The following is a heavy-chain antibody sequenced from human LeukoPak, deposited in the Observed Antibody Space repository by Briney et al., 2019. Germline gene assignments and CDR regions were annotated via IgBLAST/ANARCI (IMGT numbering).Heavy chain of an antibody. CDR1: GYTFTSYD. CDR3: ARDYSSSWPTGSYYYGMDV. CDR2: MNPNSGNT. D-gene: IGHD6-13*01. V-gene: IGHV1-8*01. Sequence: VKVSCKASGYTFTSYDINWVRQATGQGLEWMGWMNPNSGNTGYAQKFQGRVTMTRNTSISTAYMELSSLRSEGTAVYYCARDYSSSWPTGSYYYGMDVWGQGTTVTVSS. J-gene: IGHJ6*02.